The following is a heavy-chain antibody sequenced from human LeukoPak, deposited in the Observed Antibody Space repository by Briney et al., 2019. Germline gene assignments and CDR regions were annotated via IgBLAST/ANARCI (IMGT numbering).Heavy chain of an antibody. Sequence: GASVKVSCKASGYTFTGYFMHWVRQPPGQGLEWMGWINPNSGGTNYAQKFQGRVTMTRDTYISTAYMELSRLRSDDTAVYYCARDRSENYYYYYMDVWGKGTTVTVSS. D-gene: IGHD1-26*01. CDR2: INPNSGGT. J-gene: IGHJ6*03. CDR3: ARDRSENYYYYYMDV. V-gene: IGHV1-2*02. CDR1: GYTFTGYF.